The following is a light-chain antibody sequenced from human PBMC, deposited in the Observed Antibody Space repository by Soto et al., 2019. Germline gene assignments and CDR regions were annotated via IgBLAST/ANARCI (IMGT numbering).Light chain of an antibody. Sequence: EIVLTQSPGTLSLSPGERATLSCRASQSVSSSYLAWYQQKPGQAPRLLIYGASSRATGIPDRFSGSGSGTAFTLTISRLEPEALAVYYCQQYGRTVGQGTKVEIK. J-gene: IGKJ1*01. CDR2: GAS. V-gene: IGKV3-20*01. CDR1: QSVSSSY. CDR3: QQYGRT.